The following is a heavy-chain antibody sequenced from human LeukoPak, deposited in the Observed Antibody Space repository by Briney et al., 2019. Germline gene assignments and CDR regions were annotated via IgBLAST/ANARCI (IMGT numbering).Heavy chain of an antibody. D-gene: IGHD3-22*01. Sequence: ASVKVSCKASGYTFTSYGISWVRQAPGQGLEWMGWISAHNGNTNYAQKLQGRVTMTTDTSTSTAYMELRSLRSDDTAVYYCARTSYYYDSSGFMGPWFDPWGQGTLVTVSS. CDR3: ARTSYYYDSSGFMGPWFDP. J-gene: IGHJ5*02. CDR1: GYTFTSYG. CDR2: ISAHNGNT. V-gene: IGHV1-18*01.